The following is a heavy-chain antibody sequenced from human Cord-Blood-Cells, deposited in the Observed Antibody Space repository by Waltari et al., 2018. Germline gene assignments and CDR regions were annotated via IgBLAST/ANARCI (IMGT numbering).Heavy chain of an antibody. CDR1: GDSLPRNSAS. CDR2: TYYRSKWYK. V-gene: IGHV6-1*01. Sequence: QVQLQQSGPGLVKHSQTLPLTCAISGDSLPRNSASWNWTRQSPPGGPEWLGRTYYRSKWYKDYSVSVKSRITINPDTSKNQFSLQLNSVTPEDTAVYYCARDTYFYYYYGMDVWGQGTTVTVSS. J-gene: IGHJ6*02. D-gene: IGHD1-26*01. CDR3: ARDTYFYYYYGMDV.